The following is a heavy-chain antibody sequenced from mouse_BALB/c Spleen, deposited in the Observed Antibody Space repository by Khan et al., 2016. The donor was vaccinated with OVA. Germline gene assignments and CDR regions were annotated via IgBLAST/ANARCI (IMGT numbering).Heavy chain of an antibody. CDR3: ARDRMDY. J-gene: IGHJ2*01. Sequence: QVQLQQSGAELAKPGASVKMSCTASGYTFTSYCMHWIKQWPGQGLEWIGYIHPTSGYTDYNQKFKDKATLNTDKSSSTAYMQLSSLTSDDSAVYYCARDRMDYWGQGTTLTVAS. CDR1: GYTFTSYC. CDR2: IHPTSGYT. V-gene: IGHV1-7*01.